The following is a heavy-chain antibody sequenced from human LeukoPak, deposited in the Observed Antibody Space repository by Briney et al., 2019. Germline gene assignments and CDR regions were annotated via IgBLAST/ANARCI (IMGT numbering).Heavy chain of an antibody. CDR2: ISGSGGST. J-gene: IGHJ6*02. V-gene: IGHV3-23*01. CDR3: ARLDCSGGSCYRVYGMDV. Sequence: GGSLRLSCAASGFTFSNYAMSWVRQAPGKGLEWVSTISGSGGSTYYADSVKGRFTISRDSSKNTLYLQMNSLRAEDTAVYYCARLDCSGGSCYRVYGMDVWGQGTTVTVSS. D-gene: IGHD2-15*01. CDR1: GFTFSNYA.